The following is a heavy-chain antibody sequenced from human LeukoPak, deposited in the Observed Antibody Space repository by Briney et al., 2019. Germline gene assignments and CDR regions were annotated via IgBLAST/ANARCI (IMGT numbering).Heavy chain of an antibody. Sequence: GGSLRLSCAASGFTFSSYAMSWVRQAPGKGLGWVSAISGSGGSTYYADSVKGRFTISRDNSKNTLYLQMNSLRAEDTAVYYCAPTPHYDFWSGYDYFDYWGQGTLVTVSS. CDR2: ISGSGGST. D-gene: IGHD3-3*01. CDR1: GFTFSSYA. J-gene: IGHJ4*02. V-gene: IGHV3-23*01. CDR3: APTPHYDFWSGYDYFDY.